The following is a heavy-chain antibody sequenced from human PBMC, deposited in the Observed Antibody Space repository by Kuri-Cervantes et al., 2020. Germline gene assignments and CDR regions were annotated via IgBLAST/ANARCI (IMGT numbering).Heavy chain of an antibody. V-gene: IGHV4-59*08. CDR1: GGSISSYY. Sequence: SETLSLTCSVSGGSISSYYWSWIRQPPGKGLEWIGEIHHSGSTNYNPSLKSRVTISVDTSKNQFSLKVSSVTAADTAIYYCARHPTGFPNWFDSWGQGTLVTVSS. CDR3: ARHPTGFPNWFDS. J-gene: IGHJ5*01. CDR2: IHHSGST.